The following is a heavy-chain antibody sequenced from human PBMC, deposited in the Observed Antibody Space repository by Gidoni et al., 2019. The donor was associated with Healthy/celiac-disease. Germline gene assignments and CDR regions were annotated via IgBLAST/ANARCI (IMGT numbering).Heavy chain of an antibody. Sequence: QVQLVQSGAEVKKPGASVKVSCKVSGYTLTALSMHWVRQAPGKGLEWMGGFDPEDGETIYAQKFQGRVTMTEDTSTDTAYMELSSLRSEDTAVYYCATSQRYYYDSSGWFDPWGQGTLVTVSS. CDR3: ATSQRYYYDSSGWFDP. CDR2: FDPEDGET. CDR1: GYTLTALS. J-gene: IGHJ5*02. D-gene: IGHD3-22*01. V-gene: IGHV1-24*01.